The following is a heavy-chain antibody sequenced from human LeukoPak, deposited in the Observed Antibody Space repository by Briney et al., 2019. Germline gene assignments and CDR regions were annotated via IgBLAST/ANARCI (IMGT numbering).Heavy chain of an antibody. J-gene: IGHJ3*02. CDR1: GFTFSDYY. D-gene: IGHD2-15*01. Sequence: GGSLRLSCAASGFTFSDYYMSWIRQAPGKGLEWVSFISSSGSTIYYADPMKGRFTISRDNAKNSVYLQMNSLRAEDTAVYYCARGLGYCSGGSCPRRAFDIWGQGTMVTVSS. CDR2: ISSSGSTI. V-gene: IGHV3-11*01. CDR3: ARGLGYCSGGSCPRRAFDI.